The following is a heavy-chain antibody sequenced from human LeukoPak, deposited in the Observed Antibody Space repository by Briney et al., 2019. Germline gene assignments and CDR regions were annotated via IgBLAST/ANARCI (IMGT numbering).Heavy chain of an antibody. D-gene: IGHD3-3*01. V-gene: IGHV4-59*08. CDR2: IYYSGST. CDR3: ARLYDFWSGYLDY. J-gene: IGHJ4*02. Sequence: SETLSLTCTVSGGSLSSYYWSWIRQPPGKGLEWIGYIYYSGSTNYNPSLESRVTISVDTSKNQFSLKLSSVTAADTAVYYCARLYDFWSGYLDYWGQGTLVTVSS. CDR1: GGSLSSYY.